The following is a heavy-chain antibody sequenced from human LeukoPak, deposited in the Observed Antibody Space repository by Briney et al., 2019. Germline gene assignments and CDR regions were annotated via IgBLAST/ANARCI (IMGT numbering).Heavy chain of an antibody. D-gene: IGHD6-13*01. V-gene: IGHV1-8*01. CDR1: GYTFTRYD. CDR3: ARGSDSSWNQLDY. J-gene: IGHJ4*02. Sequence: ASVKDSSTASGYTFTRYDINWVRQAPGQGRERMGWMNPKSGNTGYAQKFQGRVTMTRNTSISTAYMELSSLRSEDTAVYYCARGSDSSWNQLDYWGQGTLVTVSS. CDR2: MNPKSGNT.